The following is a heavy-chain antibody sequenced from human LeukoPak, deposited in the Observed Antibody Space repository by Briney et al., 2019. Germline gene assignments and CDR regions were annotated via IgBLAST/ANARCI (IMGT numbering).Heavy chain of an antibody. CDR1: GGSISSSSYY. CDR2: IFYSGST. D-gene: IGHD3-22*01. V-gene: IGHV4-39*01. Sequence: PPETLSLTCTVSGGSISSSSYYWGWIRQPPGKGLEWIGSIFYSGSTYYNPSLESRVTISVDTSKNQFSLKLSSVTAADTAVYYCARQFYYDSGGSHYWGQGTLVTVSS. J-gene: IGHJ4*02. CDR3: ARQFYYDSGGSHY.